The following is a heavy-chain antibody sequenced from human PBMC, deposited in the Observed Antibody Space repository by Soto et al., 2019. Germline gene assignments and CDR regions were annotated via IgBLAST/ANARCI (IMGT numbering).Heavy chain of an antibody. CDR3: ARFVSLPAARTYYFDY. J-gene: IGHJ4*02. V-gene: IGHV4-59*01. Sequence: QVQLQESGPGLVKPSETLSLTCTVSGGSISSYYWSWIRQPPGKGLEWIGYIYYRGSTNYNPSLKSRVTISVDTSKNQFSLKLSSVTAADTAVYYCARFVSLPAARTYYFDYWGQGTLVTVSS. CDR1: GGSISSYY. CDR2: IYYRGST. D-gene: IGHD2-2*01.